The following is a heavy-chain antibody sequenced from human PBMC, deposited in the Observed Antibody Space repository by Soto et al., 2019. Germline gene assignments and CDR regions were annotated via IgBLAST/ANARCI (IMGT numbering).Heavy chain of an antibody. CDR1: GGSFSGYY. V-gene: IGHV4-34*01. CDR2: INHSGST. CDR3: ARGPYYDFWSGYQTGRYYYYGMDV. D-gene: IGHD3-3*01. J-gene: IGHJ6*02. Sequence: ASETLSLTCAVYGGSFSGYYWSWIRQPPGKGLEWIGEINHSGSTNYNPSLKSRVTISVDTSKNQFSLKLSSVTAADTAVYYCARGPYYDFWSGYQTGRYYYYGMDVWGQGTTVTVSS.